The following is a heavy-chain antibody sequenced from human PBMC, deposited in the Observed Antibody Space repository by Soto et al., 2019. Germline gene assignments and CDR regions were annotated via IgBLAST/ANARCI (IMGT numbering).Heavy chain of an antibody. J-gene: IGHJ4*02. V-gene: IGHV4-34*01. CDR2: INHSGSN. CDR1: DGYFIGYY. CDR3: ARGGGIGGSYRSKPSDY. Sequence: SGTLSLPCAVFDGYFIGYYWSWIRQPPRKGLEWMGEINHSGSNNYNPSLKSRVTISVDTSKNPFSLKLSALTAADRAVYYCARGGGIGGSYRSKPSDYWGQGTLVTVSS. D-gene: IGHD3-16*02.